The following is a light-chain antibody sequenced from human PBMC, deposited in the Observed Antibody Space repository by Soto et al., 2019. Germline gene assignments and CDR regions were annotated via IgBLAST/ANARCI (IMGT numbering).Light chain of an antibody. CDR2: WAS. V-gene: IGKV4-1*01. J-gene: IGKJ1*01. Sequence: DIVMTQSPDSLAVSLGERATINCKSSLSVLYSSNNKNYLAWYQQKPGQPPKLLIYWASTRESGVPDRFSGSGSGTDFTLTISSLQAEDAALYYCQQYYSAPWTFGQGTKVEIK. CDR3: QQYYSAPWT. CDR1: LSVLYSSNNKNY.